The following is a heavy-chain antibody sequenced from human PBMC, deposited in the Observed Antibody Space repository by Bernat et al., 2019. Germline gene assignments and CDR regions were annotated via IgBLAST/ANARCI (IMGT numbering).Heavy chain of an antibody. Sequence: QVQLAESGGGVVQPGRSLRLSCAASGFIFSNYGMHWVRQAPGKGLVLVAVISYDGSNKYYADSVKCRFTISRDDSKNTLYLQMNSLRAEDTAVYYCAKVLTGLRWSTPFDYGGQGTLVTVSS. CDR3: AKVLTGLRWSTPFDY. J-gene: IGHJ4*02. V-gene: IGHV3-30*18. CDR1: GFIFSNYG. D-gene: IGHD4-23*01. CDR2: ISYDGSNK.